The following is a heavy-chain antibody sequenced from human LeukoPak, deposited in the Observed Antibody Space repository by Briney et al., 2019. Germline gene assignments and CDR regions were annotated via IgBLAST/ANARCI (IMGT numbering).Heavy chain of an antibody. J-gene: IGHJ4*02. CDR3: AKDLHYGSADY. CDR1: GFTFSSYE. D-gene: IGHD3-10*01. CDR2: ISTSGTTL. V-gene: IGHV3-48*03. Sequence: GGSLRLSCAASGFTFSSYEMNWVRQAPGKGLEWFSYISTSGTTLYYADSVKGRFTISRDNAKNALYLQMNSLRAEDTAVYYCAKDLHYGSADYWGQGTLVTVSS.